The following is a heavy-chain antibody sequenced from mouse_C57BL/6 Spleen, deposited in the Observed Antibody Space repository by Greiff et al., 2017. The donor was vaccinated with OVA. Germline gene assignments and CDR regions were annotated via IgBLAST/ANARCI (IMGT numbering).Heavy chain of an antibody. J-gene: IGHJ3*01. V-gene: IGHV5-6*01. D-gene: IGHD2-4*01. Sequence: EVQGVESGGDLVKPGGSLKLSCAASGFTFSSYGMSWVRQTPDKRLEWVATISSGGSYTYYPDSVKGRFTISRDNAKNTLYLQMSSLKSEDTAMYYCARRDDYDGAWFAYWGQGTLVTVSA. CDR1: GFTFSSYG. CDR2: ISSGGSYT. CDR3: ARRDDYDGAWFAY.